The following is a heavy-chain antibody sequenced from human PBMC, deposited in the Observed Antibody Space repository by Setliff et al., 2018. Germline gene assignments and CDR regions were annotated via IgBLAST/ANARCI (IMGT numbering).Heavy chain of an antibody. CDR1: DGSFSDYY. D-gene: IGHD3-10*01. Sequence: PSETLSLTCAVYDGSFSDYYWSWIRQPPGKGLEWIGEINHSGSTNYKSSLKSRVTISVDTSKNQFSLKLNSVTAADTAVYYCARRWNFGPYGSGIHDAFDVWGQGTMVTVSS. J-gene: IGHJ3*01. V-gene: IGHV4-34*01. CDR3: ARRWNFGPYGSGIHDAFDV. CDR2: INHSGST.